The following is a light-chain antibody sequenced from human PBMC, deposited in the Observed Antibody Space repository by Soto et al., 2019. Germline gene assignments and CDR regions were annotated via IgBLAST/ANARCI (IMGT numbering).Light chain of an antibody. CDR3: QHYSNWPPT. CDR2: YAS. V-gene: IGKV3-15*01. CDR1: ESVHSN. Sequence: EMVMTQSPATLSVSPGERVTLSCRASESVHSNLAWYQQKPGQGPSLLIYYASTRVTGVPDRFSGSGSGTDFTLIISSLQSDDFGVYYCQHYSNWPPTFGPGTKVEIK. J-gene: IGKJ3*01.